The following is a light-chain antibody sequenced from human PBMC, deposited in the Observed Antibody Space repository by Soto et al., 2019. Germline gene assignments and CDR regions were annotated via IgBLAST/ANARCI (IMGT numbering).Light chain of an antibody. CDR1: QTISTY. CDR2: GAS. J-gene: IGKJ1*01. CDR3: QQSFSTPRT. V-gene: IGKV1-39*01. Sequence: DIQMTQSPSPLSASVGDRVTITCRASQTISTYLNWYQQKPGKAPKLLIYGASSLHSGVPSRFSGSGSGTDFTLTISSLQPEDFGTYYCQQSFSTPRTFGQGTKVEIK.